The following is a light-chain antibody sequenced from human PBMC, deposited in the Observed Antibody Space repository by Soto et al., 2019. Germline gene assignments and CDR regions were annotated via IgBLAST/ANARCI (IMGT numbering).Light chain of an antibody. CDR3: LLAYSGGPV. Sequence: QAVVTQEPSLTVSPGVTVTLTCGSSTGAVTSGHYPYWIQQKPGQAPRTLIYDTSNRHSWTPVRFSGSLVGGKAALILSGAQPEDEAEYYCLLAYSGGPVFGGGTKLTVL. V-gene: IGLV7-46*01. CDR2: DTS. CDR1: TGAVTSGHY. J-gene: IGLJ3*02.